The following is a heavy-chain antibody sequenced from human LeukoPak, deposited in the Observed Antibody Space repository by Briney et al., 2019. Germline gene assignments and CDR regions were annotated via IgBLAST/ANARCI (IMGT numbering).Heavy chain of an antibody. V-gene: IGHV1-2*06. CDR2: INPNSGGT. D-gene: IGHD6-13*01. CDR1: GYTFTGYY. CDR3: AREEQQLVWPDAYYYMDV. Sequence: ASVKVSCKASGYTFTGYYMHWVRQAPGQGLEWMGRINPNSGGTNYAQKFQGRVTMTRDTSISTAYMELSRLRSDDTAVYYCAREEQQLVWPDAYYYMDVWGKGTTVTVPS. J-gene: IGHJ6*03.